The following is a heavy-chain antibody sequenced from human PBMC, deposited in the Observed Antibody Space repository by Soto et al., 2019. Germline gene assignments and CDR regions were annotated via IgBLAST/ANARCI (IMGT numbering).Heavy chain of an antibody. V-gene: IGHV6-1*01. Sequence: SQTLSLTCAISGDSVSSNSAAWNWIRQSPSRGLEWLGRTYYRSKWYNDYAVSVKSRITINPDTSKNQFSLQLNSVTPEDTAVYYCARDGSYDSSGYYYYYGMDVWGQATTVTVSS. CDR1: GDSVSSNSAA. D-gene: IGHD3-22*01. CDR2: TYYRSKWYN. J-gene: IGHJ6*02. CDR3: ARDGSYDSSGYYYYYGMDV.